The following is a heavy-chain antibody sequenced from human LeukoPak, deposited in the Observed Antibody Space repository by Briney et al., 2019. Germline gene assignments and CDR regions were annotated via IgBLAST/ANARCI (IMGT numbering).Heavy chain of an antibody. Sequence: SETLSLTCAVYGGSFSGYYWSWIRQPPGKGLEWIGEINHSGSTNYNPSLKSRVTISVDTSKNQFSLKLSSVTAADTAVYYCARAYSSSWYYPLDYWGQGALVTVSS. J-gene: IGHJ4*02. CDR1: GGSFSGYY. CDR3: ARAYSSSWYYPLDY. D-gene: IGHD6-13*01. V-gene: IGHV4-34*01. CDR2: INHSGST.